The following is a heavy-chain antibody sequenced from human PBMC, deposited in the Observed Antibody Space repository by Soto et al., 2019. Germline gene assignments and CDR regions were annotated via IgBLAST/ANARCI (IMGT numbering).Heavy chain of an antibody. CDR3: VRGRKVYGVFDY. J-gene: IGHJ4*02. V-gene: IGHV1-69*11. CDR2: ITPILGTA. CDR1: GGTLSSYG. D-gene: IGHD2-8*01. Sequence: QVQLVQSGAEVKKPGSSVKVSCKASGGTLSSYGINWVRQAPGQGLEWMGGITPILGTAYYAQNFQGRVTITADDSTTTAYTGLSSLRSDDTAIYYCVRGRKVYGVFDYWGQGTPLTVSS.